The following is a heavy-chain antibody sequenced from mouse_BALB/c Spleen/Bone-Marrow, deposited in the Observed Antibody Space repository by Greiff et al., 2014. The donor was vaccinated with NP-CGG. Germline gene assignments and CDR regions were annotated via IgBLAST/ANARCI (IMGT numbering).Heavy chain of an antibody. CDR2: INPYNDGT. CDR1: GYTFTSYV. D-gene: IGHD5-1-1*01. J-gene: IGHJ4*01. Sequence: VQLKESGPELVKPGASVKMSCKASGYTFTSYVMHWVKQKPGQGLEWIGYINPYNDGTKYNEKFKGKATLTSDKSSSTAYMELSSLTSEDSAVYYCARLRYPYAMDYWGQGTSVTVSS. V-gene: IGHV1-14*01. CDR3: ARLRYPYAMDY.